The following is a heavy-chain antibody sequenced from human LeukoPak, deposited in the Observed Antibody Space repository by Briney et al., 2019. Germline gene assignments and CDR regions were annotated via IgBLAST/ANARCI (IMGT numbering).Heavy chain of an antibody. Sequence: PGGSLRLSCAASGFTFSSYGMSWVRQAPGKGLEWVSAISGSGGSTYYADSVKGRFTISRDNSKNTLYLQMNSLRAEDTAVYYCAKDRRLAGTTGGFDYWGQGTLVTVSS. CDR2: ISGSGGST. J-gene: IGHJ4*02. CDR3: AKDRRLAGTTGGFDY. D-gene: IGHD1-1*01. V-gene: IGHV3-23*01. CDR1: GFTFSSYG.